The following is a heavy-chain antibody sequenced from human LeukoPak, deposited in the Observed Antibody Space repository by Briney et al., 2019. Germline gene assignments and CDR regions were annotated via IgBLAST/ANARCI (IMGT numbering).Heavy chain of an antibody. V-gene: IGHV1-46*01. J-gene: IGHJ4*02. CDR1: GYTFTSYY. CDR3: AHNPGYSYDFWSGYFDY. Sequence: ASVKVSCKASGYTFTSYYMHWVRQAPGQGLEWMGIINPSGGSTSYAQKFQGRVTMTRDTSTSTVYMELSSLRAEDTAVYYCAHNPGYSYDFWSGYFDYWGQGTLVTVSS. D-gene: IGHD3-3*01. CDR2: INPSGGST.